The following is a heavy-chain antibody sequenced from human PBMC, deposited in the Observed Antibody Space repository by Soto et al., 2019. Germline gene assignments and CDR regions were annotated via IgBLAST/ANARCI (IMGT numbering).Heavy chain of an antibody. CDR2: ISDSGGST. Sequence: PGGSLRLSCAASGFTFRSYAMSWVRQAPGKGLVLVSVISDSGGSTYYADSVQGRFTISRDNSKNTLYLQMNNLRAEDTAVYYCASMGGRYSAYAYFDYWGQGTLVTVSS. CDR3: ASMGGRYSAYAYFDY. CDR1: GFTFRSYA. V-gene: IGHV3-23*01. D-gene: IGHD5-12*01. J-gene: IGHJ4*02.